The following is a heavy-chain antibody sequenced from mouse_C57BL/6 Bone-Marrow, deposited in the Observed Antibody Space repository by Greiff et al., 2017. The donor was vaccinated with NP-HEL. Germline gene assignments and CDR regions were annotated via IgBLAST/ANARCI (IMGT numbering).Heavy chain of an antibody. D-gene: IGHD2-13*01. J-gene: IGHJ3*01. CDR1: GYTFTSYW. V-gene: IGHV1-69*01. CDR3: SRDDGDYGAY. CDR2: IDTSDCYT. Sequence: QVQLQQPGAELVMPGASVKLSCKASGYTFTSYWMHWVKQRPGQGLEWIGEIDTSDCYTYYNQKFKGKSTLTVDKSSSTAYMQLSSLTSEDSAVYYCSRDDGDYGAYGGQGTRVTVTA.